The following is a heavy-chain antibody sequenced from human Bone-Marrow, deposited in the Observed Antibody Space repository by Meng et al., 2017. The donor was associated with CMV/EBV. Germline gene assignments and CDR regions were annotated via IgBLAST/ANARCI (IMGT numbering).Heavy chain of an antibody. CDR1: GFTVSSNY. J-gene: IGHJ3*02. V-gene: IGHV3-53*01. Sequence: GGSLRLSCAASGFTVSSNYMSWVRQAPGKGLEWVSVIYSGGSTYYADSVKGRFTISRDSSKNTLYLQMNSLRAEDTAVYYCAKVYCSGGSCYSDDAFDIWGQGTMVTVSS. CDR3: AKVYCSGGSCYSDDAFDI. CDR2: IYSGGST. D-gene: IGHD2-15*01.